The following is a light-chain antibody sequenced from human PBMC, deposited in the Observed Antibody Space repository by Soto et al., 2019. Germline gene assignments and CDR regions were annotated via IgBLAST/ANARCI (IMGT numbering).Light chain of an antibody. J-gene: IGKJ1*01. Sequence: EIVLTQSPATLSVSPGERATLSCRASQGVSSNLAWYQQKPGQGPRLLIYGASTRATGIPARFSGSGSGTEFTLNISSLQPEDFALYYSQQYNNWPPRGTFGQGTKV. CDR3: QQYNNWPPRGT. CDR2: GAS. CDR1: QGVSSN. V-gene: IGKV3-15*01.